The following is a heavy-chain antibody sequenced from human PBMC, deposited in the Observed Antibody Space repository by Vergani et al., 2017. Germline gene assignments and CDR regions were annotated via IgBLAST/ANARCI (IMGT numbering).Heavy chain of an antibody. Sequence: EVQLVESGGGLVKPGGSLRLSCAASGFTFSSYSMNWVRQAPGKGLEWVSSISSSSSYIYYADSVKGRFTIARDNAKNSLYLQMNSLRAEDTAVYYCARDWSPAAAGTEQHWGQGTLVTVSS. CDR3: ARDWSPAAAGTEQH. D-gene: IGHD6-13*01. CDR1: GFTFSSYS. CDR2: ISSSSSYI. J-gene: IGHJ1*01. V-gene: IGHV3-21*01.